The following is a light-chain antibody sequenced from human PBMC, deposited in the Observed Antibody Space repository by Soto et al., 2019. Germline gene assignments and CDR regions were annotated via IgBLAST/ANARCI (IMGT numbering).Light chain of an antibody. CDR2: AAS. Sequence: AIRMTQSPSSFSASTGDRGTITCRASQGISSYLAWYQQKPGKAPKLLIYAASTLQSGVPARFSGSGSGTEFTLTISSLQPDDFATYYCQQYNTYSTFGQGTRLEI. CDR1: QGISSY. V-gene: IGKV1-8*01. J-gene: IGKJ5*01. CDR3: QQYNTYST.